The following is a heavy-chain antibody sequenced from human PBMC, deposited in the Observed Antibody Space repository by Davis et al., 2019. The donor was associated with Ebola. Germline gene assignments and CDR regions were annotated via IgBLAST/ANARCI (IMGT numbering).Heavy chain of an antibody. CDR3: ARSAPIYYDSSGYYYFDY. CDR2: IYNSGTT. D-gene: IGHD3-22*01. Sequence: SETLSLTCTVSGGSISSSSYYWGWIRQPPGKGPEWIGSIYNSGTTYYNPSLKSRVTISVDTSKKQFSLKLSSVTAVDTAVYYCARSAPIYYDSSGYYYFDYWGQGTLVTVSS. V-gene: IGHV4-39*07. J-gene: IGHJ4*02. CDR1: GGSISSSSYY.